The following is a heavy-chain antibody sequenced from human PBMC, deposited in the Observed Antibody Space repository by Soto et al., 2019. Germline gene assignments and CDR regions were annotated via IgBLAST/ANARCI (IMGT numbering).Heavy chain of an antibody. J-gene: IGHJ5*02. CDR1: GFTFSNYA. Sequence: GGSLRLSCAASGFTFSNYAMNWVRQAPGKGLEWVSVISASGHFTYYIDSVRGRFTISRGNSKNTVYLQMNSLRAEDTAIYYCAKKASEVIGNNWFDPWGQGTQVTVSS. D-gene: IGHD3-16*02. CDR3: AKKASEVIGNNWFDP. V-gene: IGHV3-23*01. CDR2: ISASGHFT.